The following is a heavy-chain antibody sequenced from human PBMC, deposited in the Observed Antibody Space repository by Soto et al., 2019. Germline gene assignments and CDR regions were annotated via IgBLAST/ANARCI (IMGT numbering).Heavy chain of an antibody. CDR1: GYTFTTYD. Sequence: ASVKVSCKAFGYTFTTYDISWVRQATGQGLEWMGWMNPESGNTGYAQNFQGRVTMTRDTSISTAYMELSSLRSEDTAVYYCARGFYCISSRCDLPYYYFGMDVWGQGTTVTVSS. J-gene: IGHJ6*02. V-gene: IGHV1-8*01. CDR2: MNPESGNT. CDR3: ARGFYCISSRCDLPYYYFGMDV. D-gene: IGHD2-2*01.